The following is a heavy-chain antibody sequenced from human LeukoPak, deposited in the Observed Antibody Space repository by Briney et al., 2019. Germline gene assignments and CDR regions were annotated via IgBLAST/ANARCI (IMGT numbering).Heavy chain of an antibody. CDR1: GFTFSSYA. Sequence: GGSLRLSCATSGFTFSSYAMHWVRQAPGKGLEWVAVISYDGNNKYYADSVKGRFTISRDNSKNTLYLQMNSLRAEDTAVYYCAKSPQIVVVVAAYFDYWGQGTLVTVSS. CDR2: ISYDGNNK. J-gene: IGHJ4*02. D-gene: IGHD2-15*01. CDR3: AKSPQIVVVVAAYFDY. V-gene: IGHV3-30*04.